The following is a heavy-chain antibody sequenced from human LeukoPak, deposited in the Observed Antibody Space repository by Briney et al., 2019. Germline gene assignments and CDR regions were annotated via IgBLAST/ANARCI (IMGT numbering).Heavy chain of an antibody. CDR1: GGSISSSNCY. CDR3: ARHEVYYDSSGYSFAPYYFDY. D-gene: IGHD3-22*01. J-gene: IGHJ4*02. V-gene: IGHV4-39*01. Sequence: SETLSLTCSVSGGSISSSNCYWGWIRQPPGKGLEWIGSIYYSGGTYYNPSLKSRVTISVDTSKKQFSLKLSSVTAADTAVYYCARHEVYYDSSGYSFAPYYFDYWGQGILVTVSS. CDR2: IYYSGGT.